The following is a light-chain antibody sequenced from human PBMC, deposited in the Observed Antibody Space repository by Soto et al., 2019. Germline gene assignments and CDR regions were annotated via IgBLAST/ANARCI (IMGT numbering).Light chain of an antibody. CDR2: GVS. J-gene: IGLJ2*01. CDR3: SSYAGSDNWV. Sequence: QSVLTQPPSASGSPGQSVTISCTGSSKDVGGYNYVSWYQQHPGKAPKLMISGVSERPSGVPDRFSGSKSGNTASLTVSGLQAEDEADYYCSSYAGSDNWVFGGGTKLTVL. CDR1: SKDVGGYNY. V-gene: IGLV2-8*01.